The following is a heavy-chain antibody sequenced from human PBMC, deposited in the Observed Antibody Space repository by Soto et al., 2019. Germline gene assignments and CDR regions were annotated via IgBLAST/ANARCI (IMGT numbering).Heavy chain of an antibody. J-gene: IGHJ4*02. V-gene: IGHV1-2*02. D-gene: IGHD3-9*01. CDR3: ARPPGYISDWYYFDL. CDR2: ISPKSGVT. CDR1: GYSFINYY. Sequence: ASVKVSCKASGYSFINYYTHWVRRAPGQGFEWMGRISPKSGVTDYAQKFQGRVSLTWDTSLNTAYMELSSLMSEDTAVYYCARPPGYISDWYYFDLWGQGTQVTVSS.